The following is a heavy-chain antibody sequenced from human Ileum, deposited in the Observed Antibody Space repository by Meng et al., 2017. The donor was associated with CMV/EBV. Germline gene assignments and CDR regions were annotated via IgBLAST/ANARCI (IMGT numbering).Heavy chain of an antibody. D-gene: IGHD3-22*01. CDR1: GFIFSNYG. Sequence: GESLKISCAASGFIFSNYGTHWVRQAPGKGLEWVAFIRSDGSNEYYADSVRGRFTISKDNSKSTLYLQMSSLRPADTAVYYCAKDGFYYDSSGYYFVDYGMDFWGQGTTVTVSS. V-gene: IGHV3-30*02. CDR2: IRSDGSNE. CDR3: AKDGFYYDSSGYYFVDYGMDF. J-gene: IGHJ6*02.